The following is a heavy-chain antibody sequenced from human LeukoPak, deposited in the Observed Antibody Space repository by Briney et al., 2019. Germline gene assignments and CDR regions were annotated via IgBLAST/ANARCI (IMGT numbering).Heavy chain of an antibody. CDR2: ISGSGGST. V-gene: IGHV3-23*01. D-gene: IGHD2-2*01. Sequence: GGSLRLSCAASGFTFSSYAMSWVRQAPGKGLEWVSAISGSGGSTYYADSVKGRFTISRDNSKNTLYLQMNSLRAEDTAVYYCAKDDCSSTSCYLYSANWFAPWGQGPLVTVSS. J-gene: IGHJ5*02. CDR3: AKDDCSSTSCYLYSANWFAP. CDR1: GFTFSSYA.